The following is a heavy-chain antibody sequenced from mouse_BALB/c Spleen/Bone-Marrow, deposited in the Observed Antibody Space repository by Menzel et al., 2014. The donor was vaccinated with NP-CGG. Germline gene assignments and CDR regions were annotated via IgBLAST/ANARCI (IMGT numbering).Heavy chain of an antibody. J-gene: IGHJ1*01. CDR3: TRQDYYGNSYWYFDV. CDR2: IYPGDGDT. D-gene: IGHD1-1*01. V-gene: IGHV1-87*01. CDR1: GYTFTSYW. Sequence: QVQLQQSGAELARPGASVKLSCKASGYTFTSYWMQWVKQRPGQGLEWIGAIYPGDGDTRYTQKFKGKATLTADKSSSTAYMQLSSLASEDSAVYYCTRQDYYGNSYWYFDVWGAGTTVTVSS.